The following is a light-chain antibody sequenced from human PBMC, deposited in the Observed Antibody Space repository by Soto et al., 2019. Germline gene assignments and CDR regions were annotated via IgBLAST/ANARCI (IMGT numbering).Light chain of an antibody. CDR3: QQYAEPTGT. J-gene: IGKJ5*01. V-gene: IGKV3-20*01. Sequence: IEVTQCPCTLSLSPGERATLSCWASQGVXSSYLAWYQQNPGQPPRLLXACTSSMATGSPDRLSGSGSVTDFTLTITRLDSKHFALYFLQQYAEPTGTFGQGTRLDIK. CDR2: CTS. CDR1: QGVXSSY.